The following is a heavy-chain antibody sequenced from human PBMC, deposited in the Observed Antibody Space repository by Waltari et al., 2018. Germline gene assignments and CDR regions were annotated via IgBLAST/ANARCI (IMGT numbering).Heavy chain of an antibody. J-gene: IGHJ5*02. D-gene: IGHD6-19*01. CDR1: GYTFISYA. CDR2: INAGNGNT. Sequence: QVQLVQSGAEVKKPGASVKVSCTASGYTFISYAMHWVGQAPGQRLEWMGWINAGNGNTKYSQKFQGRATITRDTPASTAYVELSSLRSEDTAVYYCAGGPSSGWFDPWGQGTLVTVSS. V-gene: IGHV1-3*01. CDR3: AGGPSSGWFDP.